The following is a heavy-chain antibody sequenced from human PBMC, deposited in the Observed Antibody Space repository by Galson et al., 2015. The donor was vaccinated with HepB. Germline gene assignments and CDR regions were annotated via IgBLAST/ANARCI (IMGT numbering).Heavy chain of an antibody. D-gene: IGHD4-23*01. CDR1: GFTFGGHD. V-gene: IGHV3-23*01. Sequence: SLRLSCAGSGFTFGGHDMNWVRQAPQAPGEGLEWVSSISSDAVNRYYTDSLKGRFTISRDNSKSTLYLQMHSLRAEDTAVYYCAKTTYGGSGKPYYFDSWGQGTLVTVSS. CDR3: AKTTYGGSGKPYYFDS. J-gene: IGHJ4*02. CDR2: ISSDAVNR.